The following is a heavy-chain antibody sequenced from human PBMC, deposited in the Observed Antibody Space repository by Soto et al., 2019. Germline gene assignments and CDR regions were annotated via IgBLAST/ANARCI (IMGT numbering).Heavy chain of an antibody. Sequence: DSVKVSCKASGYTFTSYSMHWVLQAPGQRLEWMGWINAGNGNTKYSQKFQGRVTITRDTSASTAYMELSSLRSEDTAVYYCASDWLPSPWFYWGQGTLVTVSS. D-gene: IGHD3-9*01. CDR2: INAGNGNT. CDR3: ASDWLPSPWFY. J-gene: IGHJ4*02. V-gene: IGHV1-3*01. CDR1: GYTFTSYS.